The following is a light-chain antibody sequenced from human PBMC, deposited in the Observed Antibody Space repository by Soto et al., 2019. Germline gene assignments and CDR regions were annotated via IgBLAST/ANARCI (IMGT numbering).Light chain of an antibody. CDR2: GNN. J-gene: IGLJ2*01. CDR1: GSNIGAAYD. V-gene: IGLV1-40*01. Sequence: QSVLTQPPSVSGAPGQRVTISCTGSGSNIGAAYDVQWYQQFPGTAPKLLIYGNNKRPSGVPDRFSGSKSGTSASLAITGLQAEDEADYYCQSYDSSLSGSVFGGGTKVTVL. CDR3: QSYDSSLSGSV.